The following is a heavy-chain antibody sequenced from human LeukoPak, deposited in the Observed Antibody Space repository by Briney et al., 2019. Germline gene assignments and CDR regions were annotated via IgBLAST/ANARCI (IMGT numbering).Heavy chain of an antibody. Sequence: GGSLRLSCAASGFTFSSYSMNWVRQAPGKGLEWVSSISSSSSYIYYADSVTGRFTISRDNAKNSLYLQMNSLRAEDTAVYYCARDRILAVAGPALDYWGQGTLVTVSS. D-gene: IGHD6-19*01. CDR2: ISSSSSYI. V-gene: IGHV3-21*01. CDR1: GFTFSSYS. J-gene: IGHJ4*02. CDR3: ARDRILAVAGPALDY.